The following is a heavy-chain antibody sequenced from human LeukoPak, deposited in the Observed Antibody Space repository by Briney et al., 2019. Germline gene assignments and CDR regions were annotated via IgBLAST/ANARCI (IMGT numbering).Heavy chain of an antibody. V-gene: IGHV1-69*06. CDR3: ARGYYDFWSGSVAWGAFDI. CDR1: GGTFSSYA. J-gene: IGHJ3*02. CDR2: IIPIFGTA. D-gene: IGHD3-3*01. Sequence: SVKVSCKASGGTFSSYAISWVRQAPGQGLEWMGGIIPIFGTANYAQKFQGRVTITADKSTSTAYMELSSLRSEDTAVYYCARGYYDFWSGSVAWGAFDIWGQGTMVTVSS.